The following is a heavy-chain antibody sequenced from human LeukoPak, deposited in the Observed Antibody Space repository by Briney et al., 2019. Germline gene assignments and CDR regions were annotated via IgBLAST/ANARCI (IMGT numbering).Heavy chain of an antibody. CDR1: GFTFSNNA. CDR3: VQDCVATIVVPRHFDH. Sequence: GGSLRLSCSASGFTFSNNAMHWVRRAPGRGLEYVSGISGNGDSTYYPDSVKGRFTISRDNSKNTLYLQMSSLRAEDTALYYCVQDCVATIVVPRHFDHWGPGTLVTVSS. V-gene: IGHV3-64D*09. CDR2: ISGNGDST. D-gene: IGHD5-24*01. J-gene: IGHJ4*02.